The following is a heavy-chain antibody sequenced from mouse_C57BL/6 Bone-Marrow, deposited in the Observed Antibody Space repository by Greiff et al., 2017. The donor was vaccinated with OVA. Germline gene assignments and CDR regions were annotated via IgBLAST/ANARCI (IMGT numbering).Heavy chain of an antibody. J-gene: IGHJ2*01. Sequence: DVKLVESGGGLVKPGGSLKLSCAASGFTFSDYGMHWVRQAPEKGLEWVAYISSGSSTIYYADTVKGRFTISRDNAKNTLFLQMTSLRSEDTAMYYCARGDEGGYFDYWGQGTTLTVSS. CDR2: ISSGSSTI. V-gene: IGHV5-17*01. CDR3: ARGDEGGYFDY. CDR1: GFTFSDYG.